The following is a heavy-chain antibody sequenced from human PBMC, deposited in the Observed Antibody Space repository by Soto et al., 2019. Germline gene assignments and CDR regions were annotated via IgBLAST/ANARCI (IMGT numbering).Heavy chain of an antibody. CDR3: ARNTMRSSGLADAFDI. D-gene: IGHD3-22*01. J-gene: IGHJ3*02. CDR1: GGSISSYY. Sequence: SETLSLTCTVSGGSISSYYWSWIRQPPGKGLEWIGYIYYSGSTNYNPSLKSRVTISVDTSKNQFSLKLSSVTAVDTAVYYCARNTMRSSGLADAFDIWGQGTMVTVSS. CDR2: IYYSGST. V-gene: IGHV4-59*12.